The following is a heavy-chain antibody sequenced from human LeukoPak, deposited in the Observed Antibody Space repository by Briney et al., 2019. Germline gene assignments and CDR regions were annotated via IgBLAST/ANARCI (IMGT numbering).Heavy chain of an antibody. J-gene: IGHJ5*02. Sequence: SETLSLTCAVYGGSFSGYYWSWIRQPPGKGLEWIGEIKHSGSTNYNPSLKSRVTISVDTSKNQFSLKLSSVTAADTAVYYCARGYSSSSYNWFDPWGQGTLVTVTS. D-gene: IGHD6-6*01. CDR2: IKHSGST. V-gene: IGHV4-34*01. CDR1: GGSFSGYY. CDR3: ARGYSSSSYNWFDP.